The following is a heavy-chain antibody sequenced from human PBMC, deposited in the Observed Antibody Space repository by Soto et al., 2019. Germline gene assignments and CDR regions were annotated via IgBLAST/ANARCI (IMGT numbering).Heavy chain of an antibody. CDR3: ASRDPGTSVDY. V-gene: IGHV1-2*02. D-gene: IGHD1-7*01. CDR2: INPNSGGT. J-gene: IGHJ4*02. Sequence: GASVKVSCKASGYSLSGYYLHWVRQAPGQGPEWMGWINPNSGGTKYVQKFQGRVTMTRDTSISTVYLELSRLRSDDTAVYYCASRDPGTSVDYWGQGTLVTVSS. CDR1: GYSLSGYY.